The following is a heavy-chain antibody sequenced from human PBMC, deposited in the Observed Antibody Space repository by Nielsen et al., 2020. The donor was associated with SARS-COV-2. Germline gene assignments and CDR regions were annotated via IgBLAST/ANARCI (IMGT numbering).Heavy chain of an antibody. CDR1: GFTVSSNY. V-gene: IGHV3-53*01. Sequence: GESLKISCAASGFTVSSNYMSWVRQAPGKGLEWVSVIYSGGSTYYADSVKGRFTISRDNSKNTLYLQMNSLRAEDTAVYHRAKIAVAGPGFFDYWGQGTLVTVSS. D-gene: IGHD6-19*01. J-gene: IGHJ4*02. CDR2: IYSGGST. CDR3: AKIAVAGPGFFDY.